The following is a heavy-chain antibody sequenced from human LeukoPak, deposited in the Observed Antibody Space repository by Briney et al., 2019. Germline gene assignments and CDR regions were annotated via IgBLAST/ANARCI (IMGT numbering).Heavy chain of an antibody. J-gene: IGHJ4*02. CDR3: ASANPQWGYFDY. V-gene: IGHV4-39*07. CDR1: GGSISSSSYY. CDR2: IYYSGST. D-gene: IGHD1-26*01. Sequence: PSETLSLTCTVSGGSISSSSYYWGWIRQPPGKGLEWIGSIYYSGSTYYNPSLKSRVTISVDTSKNQFSLKLSSVTAADTAVYYCASANPQWGYFDYWGQGTLVTVSS.